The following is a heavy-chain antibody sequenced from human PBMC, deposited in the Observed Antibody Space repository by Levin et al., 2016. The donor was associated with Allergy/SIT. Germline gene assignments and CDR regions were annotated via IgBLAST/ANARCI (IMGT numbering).Heavy chain of an antibody. Sequence: GGSLRLSCAASGFTFSNSWMHWVRQAPGKGLEWVSAISGSGGSTYYADSVKGRFTISRDNSKNTLYLQMNSLRAEDTAVYYCAKAITMVRGSPGGLSWGQGTMVTVSS. V-gene: IGHV3-23*01. CDR3: AKAITMVRGSPGGLS. D-gene: IGHD3-10*01. CDR2: ISGSGGST. J-gene: IGHJ3*01. CDR1: GFTFSNSW.